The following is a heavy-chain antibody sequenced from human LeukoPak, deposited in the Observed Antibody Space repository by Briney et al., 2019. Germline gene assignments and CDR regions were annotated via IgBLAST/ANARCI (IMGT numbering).Heavy chain of an antibody. V-gene: IGHV3-7*04. CDR3: ARAVWFGELSEKWFDP. J-gene: IGHJ5*02. D-gene: IGHD3-10*01. Sequence: PGGSLRLSCAASGFTFSSYAMSWVRQAPGKGLEWVANIKQDGSEKYYVDSVKGRFIISRDNAKNSLYLQMNSLRAEDTAVYYCARAVWFGELSEKWFDPWGQGTLVTVSS. CDR2: IKQDGSEK. CDR1: GFTFSSYA.